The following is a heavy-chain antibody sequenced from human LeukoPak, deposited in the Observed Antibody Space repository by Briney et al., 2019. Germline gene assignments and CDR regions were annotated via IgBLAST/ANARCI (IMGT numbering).Heavy chain of an antibody. D-gene: IGHD3-10*01. V-gene: IGHV3-33*02. CDR2: IWYDGSNK. CDR3: ARGDYYGSGSNADY. J-gene: IGHJ4*02. CDR1: GFTFSSYA. Sequence: PGRSLRLSCAASGFTFSSYAMHWVRQAPGKGLEWVALIWYDGSNKYYADSAKGRFTISRDNSKNTLFLQMSSLRVEDTAMYFCARGDYYGSGSNADYWGQGTLVSVSS.